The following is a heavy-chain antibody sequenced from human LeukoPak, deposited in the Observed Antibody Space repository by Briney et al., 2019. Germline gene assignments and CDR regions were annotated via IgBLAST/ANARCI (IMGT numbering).Heavy chain of an antibody. Sequence: GASVKVSCKASGGTFSSYAISWVRQAPGQGLEWMGGIIPIFGTANYAQKFQGRVTITTDESTSTAYMELSSLRSEDTAMYYCARPPYYDFWNGHYPDFWGQGTLVTVSS. CDR3: ARPPYYDFWNGHYPDF. CDR1: GGTFSSYA. D-gene: IGHD3-3*01. CDR2: IIPIFGTA. V-gene: IGHV1-69*05. J-gene: IGHJ4*02.